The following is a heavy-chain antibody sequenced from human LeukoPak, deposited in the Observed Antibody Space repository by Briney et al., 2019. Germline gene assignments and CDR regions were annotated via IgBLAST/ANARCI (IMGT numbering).Heavy chain of an antibody. D-gene: IGHD2-15*01. CDR1: GFTVSSNY. Sequence: PGGSLRLSCAASGFTVSSNYMSWVRQAPGKGLEWVSIIYSGGSTYYADSVKGRFTISRDNSKNTLYLQMNSLSAEDTALYYCARDLEYHTSGGFDYWGQGTLVTVSS. J-gene: IGHJ4*02. CDR3: ARDLEYHTSGGFDY. CDR2: IYSGGST. V-gene: IGHV3-66*02.